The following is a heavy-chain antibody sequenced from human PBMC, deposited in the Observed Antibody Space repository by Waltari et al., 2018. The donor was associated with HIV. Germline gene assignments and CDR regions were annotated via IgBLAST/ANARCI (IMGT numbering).Heavy chain of an antibody. CDR1: GYIFTSYG. CDR2: IRAYKGNT. D-gene: IGHD3-22*01. J-gene: IGHJ4*02. V-gene: IGHV1-18*01. Sequence: QVQLVQSGAEVKKPGASVKVSCKASGYIFTSYGISWVRQAPGQGLERKGWIRAYKGNTNYAQKLQGEVTMATDTTTSTADRERRSLRSDDTAVYYCAYMIVALKTFDYWGQGTLVTVSS. CDR3: AYMIVALKTFDY.